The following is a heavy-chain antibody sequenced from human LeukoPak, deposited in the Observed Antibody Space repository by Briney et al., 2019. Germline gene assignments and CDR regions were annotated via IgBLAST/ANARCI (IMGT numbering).Heavy chain of an antibody. CDR2: LNPNSGNA. Sequence: ASVKVSCKASGYIFTTYDIGWVRQATGQRLEWMGWLNPNSGNAGYAQKFQGRVTISRNTSISTAYMELSSLRSDDTAIYYCARRKFRGWFDPWGQGTLVTVSS. V-gene: IGHV1-8*03. D-gene: IGHD3-10*01. CDR3: ARRKFRGWFDP. CDR1: GYIFTTYD. J-gene: IGHJ5*02.